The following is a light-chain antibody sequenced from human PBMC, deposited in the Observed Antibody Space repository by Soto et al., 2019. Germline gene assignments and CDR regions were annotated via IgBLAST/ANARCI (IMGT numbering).Light chain of an antibody. CDR1: QSISSY. J-gene: IGKJ3*01. CDR2: AAS. V-gene: IGKV1-39*01. CDR3: HQSYSTPFA. Sequence: DIQMTQSPSSLSASVGDRVTITCRASQSISSYLNWYQQKPGKAPKLLIYAASSLQSGVPSRFSGSGSGTDLSLTISSLQPEDFASYYCHQSYSTPFAFGPGTKVDIK.